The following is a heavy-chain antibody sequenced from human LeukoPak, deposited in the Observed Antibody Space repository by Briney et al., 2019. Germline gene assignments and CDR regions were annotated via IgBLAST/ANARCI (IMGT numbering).Heavy chain of an antibody. CDR2: IYYSGST. J-gene: IGHJ4*02. D-gene: IGHD6-6*01. Sequence: SETLSLTCTVSGGSISTYSWTWIRQPPGKGLEWIGNIYYSGSTNYNPSLKSRVTISVDTSKNQFSLKLSSVTAADTAVYYCARLAYSSSSITFDYWGQGTLVTVSS. V-gene: IGHV4-59*08. CDR3: ARLAYSSSSITFDY. CDR1: GGSISTYS.